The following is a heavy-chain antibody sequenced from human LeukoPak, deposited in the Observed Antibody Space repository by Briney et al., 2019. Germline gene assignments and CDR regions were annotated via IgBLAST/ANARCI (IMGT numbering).Heavy chain of an antibody. V-gene: IGHV4-4*02. D-gene: IGHD3-10*01. CDR3: ARDQTVRGVSFHH. CDR2: IYESGST. Sequence: SDTVSLTCALAGGFVSRSNGGSGVRQPPGKGVEWIGEIYESGSTKYNPSGESRGTIAVDKSKNRFCLKLSSVTAADTSVSYRARDQTVRGVSFHHGGQEPLDRVPS. CDR1: GGFVSRSNG. J-gene: IGHJ4*02.